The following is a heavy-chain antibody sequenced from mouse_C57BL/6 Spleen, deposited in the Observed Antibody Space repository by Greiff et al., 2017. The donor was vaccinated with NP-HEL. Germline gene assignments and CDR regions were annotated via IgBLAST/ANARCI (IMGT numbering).Heavy chain of an antibody. CDR1: GFTFSDAW. CDR3: TRGAMVTRPMDY. V-gene: IGHV6-6*01. Sequence: EVQRVESGGGLVQPGGSMKLSCAASGFTFSDAWMDWVRQSPEKGLEWVAEIRNKANNHATYYAESVKGRFTISRDDSKSSVYLQMNSLRAEDTGIYYCTRGAMVTRPMDYWGQGTSVTVSS. J-gene: IGHJ4*01. CDR2: IRNKANNHAT. D-gene: IGHD2-2*01.